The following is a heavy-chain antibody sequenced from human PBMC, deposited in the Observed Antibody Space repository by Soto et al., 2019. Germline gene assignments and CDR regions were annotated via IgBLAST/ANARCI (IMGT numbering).Heavy chain of an antibody. V-gene: IGHV3-11*01. CDR2: ISSSGSTI. CDR3: ARDSNWNTPYYYYYGMDV. D-gene: IGHD1-1*01. Sequence: GGSLRLSCAASGFTFSYYYMIWIRQAPGKGLEWVSYISSSGSTIYYADSVKGRFTISRDNAKNSLYLQMNSLRAEDTAVYYCARDSNWNTPYYYYYGMDVWGQGTTVTAP. J-gene: IGHJ6*02. CDR1: GFTFSYYY.